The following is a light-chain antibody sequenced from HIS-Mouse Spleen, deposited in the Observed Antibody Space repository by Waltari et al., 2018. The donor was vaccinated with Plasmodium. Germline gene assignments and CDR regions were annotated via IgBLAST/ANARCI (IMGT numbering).Light chain of an antibody. V-gene: IGLV3-21*03. CDR1: NIGSKS. Sequence: SYVLTQPPSVSVAPGKTARITCGGNNIGSKSVHWYQQKPGQAPVLVVYEDSDRPSGIPERFSGSNSGNTATLTISRFEAGDEADYYCRVWDSSSDHVVFGGGTKLTVL. CDR3: RVWDSSSDHVV. J-gene: IGLJ2*01. CDR2: EDS.